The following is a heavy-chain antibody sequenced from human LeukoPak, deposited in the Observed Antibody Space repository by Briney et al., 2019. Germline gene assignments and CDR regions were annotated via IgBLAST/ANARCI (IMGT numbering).Heavy chain of an antibody. V-gene: IGHV4-39*07. CDR1: GGSISSSSYY. CDR3: AREWSYYYYYMDV. CDR2: IYYRGTT. J-gene: IGHJ6*03. Sequence: SETLSLTCTVSGGSISSSSYYWGWIRQPPGKGLEWLGTIYYRGTTYYNPSLKSRVTISVDTSKNQFSLKLSSVTAADTAVYYCAREWSYYYYYMDVWGKGTTVTVSS. D-gene: IGHD2-15*01.